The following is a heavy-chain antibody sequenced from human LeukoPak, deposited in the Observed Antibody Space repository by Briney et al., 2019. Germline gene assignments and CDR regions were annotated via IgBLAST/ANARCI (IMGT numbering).Heavy chain of an antibody. D-gene: IGHD3-10*01. CDR2: IYSGGST. Sequence: GGSLRLSCAASGFTFSSYWMSWVRQAPGKGLEWVSVIYSGGSTYYADSVKGRFTISRDNSKNTLYLQMNSLRAEDTAVYYCASVGGYYNAPFDNWGQGTLVTVSS. CDR1: GFTFSSYW. CDR3: ASVGGYYNAPFDN. J-gene: IGHJ4*02. V-gene: IGHV3-53*01.